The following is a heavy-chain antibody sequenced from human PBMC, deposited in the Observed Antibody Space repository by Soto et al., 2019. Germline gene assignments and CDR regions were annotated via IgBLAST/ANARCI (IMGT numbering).Heavy chain of an antibody. CDR2: ISSSSSTI. D-gene: IGHD3-9*01. CDR1: GFTFSSYS. J-gene: IGHJ4*02. CDR3: AREDILTGSNYSDY. Sequence: EVQLVESGGGLLQPGGSLRLSCAASGFTFSSYSMNWVRQAPGKGLEWVSYISSSSSTIYYADSVKGRFTISRDNAKNSLYLQMNSLRAEDTAVYYCAREDILTGSNYSDYWGQGTLVTVSS. V-gene: IGHV3-48*01.